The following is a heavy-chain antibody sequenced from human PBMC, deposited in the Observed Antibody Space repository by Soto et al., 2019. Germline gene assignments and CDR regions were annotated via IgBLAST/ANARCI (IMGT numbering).Heavy chain of an antibody. CDR1: GYTFTSYG. CDR2: ISAYNGNT. V-gene: IGHV1-18*01. J-gene: IGHJ6*02. Sequence: QVQLVQSGAEVKKPGASVKVSCKASGYTFTSYGISWVRQAPGQGLEWMGWISAYNGNTNYAQKLQGRVTMTTDTSTSTAYMELRSLSSDDTAVYYCARRIAAAGYYYGMDVWGQGTTVTVSS. D-gene: IGHD6-13*01. CDR3: ARRIAAAGYYYGMDV.